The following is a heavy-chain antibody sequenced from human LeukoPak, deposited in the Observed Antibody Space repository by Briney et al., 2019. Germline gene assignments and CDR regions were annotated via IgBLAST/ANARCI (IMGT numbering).Heavy chain of an antibody. Sequence: GASVKVSCKASGGTFSSYAISWVRQAPGQGLEWMGRIIPILGIANYAQKLQGRVTMTTGTSTSTAYMELRSLRSDDTAVYYCGVTVTTNYYLDYWGQGTLVTVSS. CDR2: IIPILGIA. J-gene: IGHJ4*02. CDR1: GGTFSSYA. D-gene: IGHD4-17*01. CDR3: GVTVTTNYYLDY. V-gene: IGHV1-69*04.